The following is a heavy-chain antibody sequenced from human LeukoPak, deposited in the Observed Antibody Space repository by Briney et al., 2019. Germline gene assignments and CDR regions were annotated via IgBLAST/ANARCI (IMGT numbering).Heavy chain of an antibody. CDR1: GHTLCELP. D-gene: IGHD2-21*02. CDR3: ATEVTSIVPDY. CDR2: FDPENDER. Sequence: RASLNVSCKLSGHTLCELPMYWGRQAPGEGLEGAGGFDPENDERIYAQKFRGRVTMTEDTSTNTAYMELSSLRSDDTAVYYCATEVTSIVPDYWGQGTLVTVSS. V-gene: IGHV1-24*01. J-gene: IGHJ4*02.